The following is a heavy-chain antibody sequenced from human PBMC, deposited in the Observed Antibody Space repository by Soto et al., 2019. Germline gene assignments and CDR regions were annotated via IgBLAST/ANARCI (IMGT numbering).Heavy chain of an antibody. Sequence: PSETLSLTCTVSGGSISSYYWSWILQPPGKGLEWIGYIYYSGSTNYNPSLKSRVTISVDTSKNQFSLKLSSVTAADTAVYYCASFPLIDSGDVTYHYYFEYWGQGTLDTVSS. D-gene: IGHD4-17*01. V-gene: IGHV4-59*01. J-gene: IGHJ4*02. CDR3: ASFPLIDSGDVTYHYYFEY. CDR1: GGSISSYY. CDR2: IYYSGST.